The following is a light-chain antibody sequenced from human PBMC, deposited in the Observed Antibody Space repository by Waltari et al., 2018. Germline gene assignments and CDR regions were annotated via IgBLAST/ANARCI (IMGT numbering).Light chain of an antibody. V-gene: IGLV3-27*01. Sequence: SYELTQPSSVSVSPGQTARITCSGDVLAKKYARWFQQKPGQAPGVVIYKDRERPQGIPERFSGSSSGTTVTLTISGAQVEDEGDYYCYSTTDNYRVFGGGTKLTVL. CDR1: VLAKKY. CDR2: KDR. J-gene: IGLJ3*02. CDR3: YSTTDNYRV.